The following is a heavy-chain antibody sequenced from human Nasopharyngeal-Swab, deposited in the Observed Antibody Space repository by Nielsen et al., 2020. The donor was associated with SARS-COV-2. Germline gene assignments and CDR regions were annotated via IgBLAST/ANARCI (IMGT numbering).Heavy chain of an antibody. CDR2: ISSSGSTI. J-gene: IGHJ1*01. D-gene: IGHD6-19*01. V-gene: IGHV3-11*04. Sequence: GESLKISCAASGFTFSDYYMSWIRQAPGKGLEWVSCISSSGSTIYYADSVKGRFTISRDNAKNSLYLQMNSPRAEDTAVYYCARDSLPWPVPEYFQHWGQGTLVTVSS. CDR1: GFTFSDYY. CDR3: ARDSLPWPVPEYFQH.